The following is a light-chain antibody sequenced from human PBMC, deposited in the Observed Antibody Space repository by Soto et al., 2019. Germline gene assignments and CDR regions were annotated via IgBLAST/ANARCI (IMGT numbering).Light chain of an antibody. V-gene: IGLV1-40*01. Sequence: QSVLTQPPSVSGAPGQRVTISCTGSSSNIGAGYDVYWYQQFSGTAPKLLIYGNSNRPSGVPDRFSGSKSGTSASLAITGLQAEDEADYDCQSYDSSLSGYVVFGGGTKLTVL. CDR2: GNS. CDR3: QSYDSSLSGYVV. CDR1: SSNIGAGYD. J-gene: IGLJ2*01.